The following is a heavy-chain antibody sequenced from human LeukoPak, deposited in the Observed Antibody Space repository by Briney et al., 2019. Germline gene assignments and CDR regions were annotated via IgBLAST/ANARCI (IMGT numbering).Heavy chain of an antibody. Sequence: PSETLSLTCTVSGGSISSSSYYWGWIRQPPGKGLEWIGSIYYTGSTNYNPSLQSRVTISVDTSKNQFSLKLTSVTAADTAVYFCARTLRGLLPRTYRGQGTLVTVSS. CDR3: ARTLRGLLPRTY. CDR1: GGSISSSSYY. CDR2: IYYTGST. J-gene: IGHJ4*02. V-gene: IGHV4-39*01. D-gene: IGHD3-22*01.